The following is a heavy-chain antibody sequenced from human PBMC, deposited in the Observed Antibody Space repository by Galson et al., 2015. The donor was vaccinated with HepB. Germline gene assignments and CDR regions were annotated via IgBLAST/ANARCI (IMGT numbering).Heavy chain of an antibody. Sequence: SLRLSCAASGFTFSNAWMSWVRQAPGKGLEWVGRIKSKTDGGTTDYAAPVKGRFTISRDDSKNTLYLQMNSLKTEDTAVYYCTTDSPGYSSSWYTRGDYWGQGTLVTVSS. CDR1: GFTFSNAW. J-gene: IGHJ4*02. D-gene: IGHD6-13*01. CDR3: TTDSPGYSSSWYTRGDY. CDR2: IKSKTDGGTT. V-gene: IGHV3-15*01.